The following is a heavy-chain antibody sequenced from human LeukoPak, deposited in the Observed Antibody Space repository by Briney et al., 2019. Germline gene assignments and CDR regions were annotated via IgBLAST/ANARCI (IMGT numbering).Heavy chain of an antibody. CDR3: AKSGLNRFDY. CDR1: GFTFGDYA. D-gene: IGHD2-15*01. V-gene: IGHV3-23*01. CDR2: FSGSGGST. Sequence: GGSLRLSCITSGFTFGDYAMSWVRQAPGKGLEWVSSFSGSGGSTHYADSVKGRFTISRDNSKNTLYLQMNSLRAEDTAVYYCAKSGLNRFDYWGQGTLVTVSS. J-gene: IGHJ4*02.